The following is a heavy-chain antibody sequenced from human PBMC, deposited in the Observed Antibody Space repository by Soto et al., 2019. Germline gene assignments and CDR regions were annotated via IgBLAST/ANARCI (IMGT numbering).Heavy chain of an antibody. CDR3: ARDRGTYYDYVWGSNRYHFDY. CDR1: GYTFTSYG. Sequence: ASVKVSCKASGYTFTSYGISWVRQAPGQGLEWMGWISAYNGNTNYAQTLQGRVTMTTDTSTSTAYMELRSLRSDDTAVYYCARDRGTYYDYVWGSNRYHFDYWGRGTQVNVSS. J-gene: IGHJ4*01. CDR2: ISAYNGNT. V-gene: IGHV1-18*01. D-gene: IGHD3-16*02.